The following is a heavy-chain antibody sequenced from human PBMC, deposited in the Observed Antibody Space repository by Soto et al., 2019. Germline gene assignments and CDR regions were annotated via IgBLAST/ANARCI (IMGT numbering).Heavy chain of an antibody. V-gene: IGHV3-33*01. CDR2: IWYDGSNK. Sequence: QVQLVESGGGVVQPGRSLRLSCAASGFTFSSYGMHWVRQAPGKGLEWVAVIWYDGSNKYYADSVKGRFTISRDNSKNTLYLQMNSLRAEDKAVYYCARDLERITMVRGVIGWFDPWGTGTLVTVSS. J-gene: IGHJ5*02. CDR3: ARDLERITMVRGVIGWFDP. CDR1: GFTFSSYG. D-gene: IGHD3-10*01.